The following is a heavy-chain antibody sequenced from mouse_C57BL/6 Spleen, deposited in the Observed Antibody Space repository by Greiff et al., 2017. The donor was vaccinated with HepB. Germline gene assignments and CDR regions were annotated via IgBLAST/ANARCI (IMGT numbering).Heavy chain of an antibody. V-gene: IGHV1-42*01. CDR3: ARGADYSNCAY. Sequence: VQLQQSGPELVKPGASVKISCKASGYSFTGYYMNWVKQSPEKSLEWIGEINPSTGGTTYNKKFKAKATLTVDKSSSTAYMQLKSLTSEDSAVYYCARGADYSNCAYWGQGTLVTVSA. CDR1: GYSFTGYY. J-gene: IGHJ3*01. CDR2: INPSTGGT. D-gene: IGHD2-5*01.